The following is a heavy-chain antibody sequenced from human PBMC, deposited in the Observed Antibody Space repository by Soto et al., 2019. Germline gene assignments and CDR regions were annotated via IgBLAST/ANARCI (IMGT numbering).Heavy chain of an antibody. J-gene: IGHJ4*02. V-gene: IGHV4-59*08. D-gene: IGHD3-10*01. CDR3: ARVGGFGATTIDD. CDR1: GGSISSYY. CDR2: IYYSGST. Sequence: SETLSLTSTVSGGSISSYYWSWIRQPPGKGLEWIGYIYYSGSTNYNPSLKSRVTISVDTSKNQFSLKLSSVTAADTAVYYCARVGGFGATTIDDWGQGTLVTVSS.